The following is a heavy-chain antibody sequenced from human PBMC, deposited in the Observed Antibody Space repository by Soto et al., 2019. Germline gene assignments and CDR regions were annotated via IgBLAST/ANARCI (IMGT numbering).Heavy chain of an antibody. CDR3: ARPLGGVVIGWFDP. Sequence: QVQLVQSGAEVKKPGSSVKVSCKASGGTFSSYAISWVRQAPGQGLEWMGGIIPIFGTANYAQKFQGRVTXXAXEXTSTAYMELSSLRSEDTAVYYCARPLGGVVIGWFDPWGQGTLVTVSS. J-gene: IGHJ5*02. V-gene: IGHV1-69*12. CDR1: GGTFSSYA. D-gene: IGHD3-3*01. CDR2: IIPIFGTA.